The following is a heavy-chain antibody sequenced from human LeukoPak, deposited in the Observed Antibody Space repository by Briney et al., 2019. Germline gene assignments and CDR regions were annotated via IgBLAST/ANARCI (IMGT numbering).Heavy chain of an antibody. J-gene: IGHJ4*02. V-gene: IGHV3-53*01. Sequence: PGGSLRLSCAASGFSVRTTCMSWVRQAPGKGLEWVSVLYTGGGTDHADSVKGRFTISRDNSKNTLSLQMNSLRAEDTAIYYCTRSGYRHPYHFDSWGQGTLVTVSS. D-gene: IGHD3-22*01. CDR2: LYTGGGT. CDR3: TRSGYRHPYHFDS. CDR1: GFSVRTTC.